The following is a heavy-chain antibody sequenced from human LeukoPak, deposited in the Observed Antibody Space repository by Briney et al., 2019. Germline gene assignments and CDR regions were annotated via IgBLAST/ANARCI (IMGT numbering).Heavy chain of an antibody. D-gene: IGHD5-18*01. V-gene: IGHV3-30*19. Sequence: GGSLRLSCATSGFTFSNAWMNWVRQAPGKGLKWMAAVSYDGTSKNYADSVKGRFAISRDNSKNTLYLQMNSLRAEDTAVYYCASGYTYANYYFDYWGQGTLVTVSS. CDR1: GFTFSNAW. CDR3: ASGYTYANYYFDY. J-gene: IGHJ4*02. CDR2: VSYDGTSK.